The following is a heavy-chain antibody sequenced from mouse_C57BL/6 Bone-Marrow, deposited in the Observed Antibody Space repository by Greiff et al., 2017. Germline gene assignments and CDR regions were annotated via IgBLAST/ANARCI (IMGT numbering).Heavy chain of an antibody. CDR3: ARIQWLLLHWYFDV. V-gene: IGHV8-8*01. D-gene: IGHD2-3*01. Sequence: QVTLKVSGPGILQPSQTLSLTCSFSGFSLSTFGMGVGWIRQPSGKGLEWLAHIWWDDDKYYNPALKSRLTLSKDTSQNQVFLKGANVDTADTATYCCARIQWLLLHWYFDVWGTGTTVTGSS. CDR1: GFSLSTFGMG. CDR2: IWWDDDK. J-gene: IGHJ1*03.